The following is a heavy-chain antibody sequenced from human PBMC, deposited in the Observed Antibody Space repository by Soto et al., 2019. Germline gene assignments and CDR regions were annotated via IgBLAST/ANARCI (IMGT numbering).Heavy chain of an antibody. CDR2: IYPGDSDT. CDR3: ARSHYDYVWGSFNPFDY. D-gene: IGHD3-16*01. J-gene: IGHJ4*02. Sequence: GESLKISCKGSGDSFTSYWIGWVRQMPGKALEWMGIIYPGDSDTRYSPSFQGQVTISADKSISTAYLQWSSLKASDTAMYYCARSHYDYVWGSFNPFDYWGQGTLVTVSS. CDR1: GDSFTSYW. V-gene: IGHV5-51*01.